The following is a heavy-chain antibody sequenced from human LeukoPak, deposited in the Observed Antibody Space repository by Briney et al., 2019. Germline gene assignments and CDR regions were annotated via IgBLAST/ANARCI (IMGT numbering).Heavy chain of an antibody. CDR2: IIPIFGTA. CDR3: ASIVVVPAAIRSRAFDI. V-gene: IGHV1-69*05. CDR1: GGTFSSYA. Sequence: ASVKVSCKASGGTFSSYAISWVRQAPGQGLEWMGGIIPIFGTANYAQKFQGRVTITTDESTSTAYMELSSLRSEDTAVYYCASIVVVPAAIRSRAFDIWGQGTMVTVSS. D-gene: IGHD2-2*01. J-gene: IGHJ3*02.